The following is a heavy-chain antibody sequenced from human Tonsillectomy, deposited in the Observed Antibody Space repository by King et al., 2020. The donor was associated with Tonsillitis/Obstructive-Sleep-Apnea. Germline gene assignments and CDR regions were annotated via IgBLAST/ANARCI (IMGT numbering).Heavy chain of an antibody. CDR1: GDSISSRSYY. V-gene: IGHV4-39*01. CDR2: IYYSGST. J-gene: IGHJ6*03. D-gene: IGHD6-13*01. CDR3: ARHTYSTSWSYYYYMDV. Sequence: QLQESGPGLVKPSETLSLTCSVSGDSISSRSYYWGWIRQPPGKGLEWIGTIYYSGSTYYNPSLKSRVTISVDTSKNQFSLKLSSVTATDTAIYYCARHTYSTSWSYYYYMDVWGKGTPVTVSS.